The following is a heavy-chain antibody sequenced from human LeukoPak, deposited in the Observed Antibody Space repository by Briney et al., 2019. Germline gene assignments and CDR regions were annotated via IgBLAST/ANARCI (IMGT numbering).Heavy chain of an antibody. CDR2: INPNTGGT. V-gene: IGHV1-2*06. Sequence: ASVKVSCRTSDYTFTNYYMHWVRQAPGQGLEWMGRINPNTGGTNYAQKFQGRVTVTTDTSVTTSYMEVYSLESDDTAVYYCAKGDNTGRRFFDYWGQGTVVTVSS. D-gene: IGHD1-1*01. CDR3: AKGDNTGRRFFDY. J-gene: IGHJ4*02. CDR1: DYTFTNYY.